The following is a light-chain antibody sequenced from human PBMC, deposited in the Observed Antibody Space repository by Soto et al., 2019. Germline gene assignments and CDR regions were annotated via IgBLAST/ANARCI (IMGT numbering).Light chain of an antibody. J-gene: IGKJ2*01. CDR3: QQYGNSPMYT. V-gene: IGKV3-20*01. CDR1: HHVNNDD. Sequence: DIVLTQSPGTLSLSPGERATLSCRASHHVNNDDLAWYQQRPGQAPRLLIYGASRRATGIPDRFSGSGSGTDFTLTMSGLEPEAFGVFYCQQYGNSPMYTFGQGTKLPIK. CDR2: GAS.